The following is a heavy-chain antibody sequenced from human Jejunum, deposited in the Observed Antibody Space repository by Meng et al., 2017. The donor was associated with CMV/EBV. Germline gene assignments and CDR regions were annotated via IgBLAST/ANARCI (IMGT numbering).Heavy chain of an antibody. J-gene: IGHJ6*02. CDR2: IKGDGSEK. V-gene: IGHV3-7*01. Sequence: WMSWVRQAPGKGLEWVARIKGDGSEKFYVDSVKGRFTISRDNAQNSLYLQMHSLRAEDTGVYFCAAHYGSGRLSKFYVYGMDVWGQGTTVTVSS. CDR3: AAHYGSGRLSKFYVYGMDV. D-gene: IGHD3-10*01. CDR1: W.